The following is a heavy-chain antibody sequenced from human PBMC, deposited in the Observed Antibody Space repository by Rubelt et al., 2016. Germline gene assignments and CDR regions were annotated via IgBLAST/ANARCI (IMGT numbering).Heavy chain of an antibody. Sequence: QVQLQQWGAGLLKPSETLSLTCAVYGGSFSAYYWSWIRQPPGKGLEWIGEIDHSGSTNYNPVFNRRVTISVDTTKNQCSLKLSSVTAADTAVYYCARHSTLYGHVDYWGQGTLVTVSS. J-gene: IGHJ4*02. CDR1: GGSFSAYY. CDR2: IDHSGST. V-gene: IGHV4-34*01. CDR3: ARHSTLYGHVDY. D-gene: IGHD3-16*01.